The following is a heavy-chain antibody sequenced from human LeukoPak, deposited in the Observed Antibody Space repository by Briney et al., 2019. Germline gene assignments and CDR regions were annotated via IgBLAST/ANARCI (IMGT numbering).Heavy chain of an antibody. D-gene: IGHD5-18*01. V-gene: IGHV3-49*04. CDR3: TRGTIQLWLHNGMDV. CDR1: GFMFGDHA. CDR2: IRSKAYRGTT. Sequence: GGSLRLSCTASGFMFGDHAMSWVRQAPGKGLEWVGFIRSKAYRGTTEYAASVKGRFTISRDDSTSIAYLQMNSLKTEDTAMYHCTRGTIQLWLHNGMDVWGQGTTVIVSS. J-gene: IGHJ6*02.